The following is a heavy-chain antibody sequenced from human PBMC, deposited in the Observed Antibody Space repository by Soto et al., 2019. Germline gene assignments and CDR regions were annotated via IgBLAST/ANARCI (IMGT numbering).Heavy chain of an antibody. CDR2: IYYSGST. Sequence: PSETLSLTCTVSGGSISSYYWSWIRQPPGKGLEWIGYIYYSGSTNYNPSLKSRVTISVDTSKNQFSLKLSSVTAADTAVYYCARDRRTPGYYGMDVWGQGTTVTVSS. CDR1: GGSISSYY. V-gene: IGHV4-59*12. D-gene: IGHD2-15*01. CDR3: ARDRRTPGYYGMDV. J-gene: IGHJ6*02.